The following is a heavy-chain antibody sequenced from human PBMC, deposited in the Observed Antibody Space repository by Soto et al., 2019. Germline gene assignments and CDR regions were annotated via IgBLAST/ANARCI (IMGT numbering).Heavy chain of an antibody. Sequence: GGSLRLSCAASGFTLSSYAMSWVRQAPGKGLEWVSDINSDGGTDYADSVKGRFTISRDNSKNTLYLLMNSLRAEDTAIYYCAKGQDNSRYLGFDYWGQGTLVTVSS. CDR1: GFTLSSYA. CDR2: INSDGGT. J-gene: IGHJ4*02. D-gene: IGHD6-13*01. CDR3: AKGQDNSRYLGFDY. V-gene: IGHV3-23*01.